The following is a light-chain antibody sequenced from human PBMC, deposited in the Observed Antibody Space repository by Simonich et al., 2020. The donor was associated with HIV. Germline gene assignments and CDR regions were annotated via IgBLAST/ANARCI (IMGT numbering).Light chain of an antibody. CDR1: QSISNW. CDR2: KAS. V-gene: IGKV1-5*03. Sequence: DIQMTQSPSTLSASVGDRVNITCRASQSISNWLAWYQQKPGKAPKRLIYKASSLESGVPSRFSGSGSGTQFTLTISSLQPDDFATYYCQQYNSYSWTFGQGTKVEIK. CDR3: QQYNSYSWT. J-gene: IGKJ1*01.